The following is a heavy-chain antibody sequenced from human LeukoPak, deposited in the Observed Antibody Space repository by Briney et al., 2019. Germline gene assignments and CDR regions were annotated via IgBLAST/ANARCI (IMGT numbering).Heavy chain of an antibody. V-gene: IGHV3-21*04. D-gene: IGHD5-12*01. J-gene: IGHJ3*02. CDR1: GFTFSSYS. CDR2: ISSSSSNI. Sequence: GGSLRLSCAASGFTFSSYSMYWVRQAPGKGLEWVSSISSSSSNIYYADSVKGRFTISRDNSKNTVYVQMNSLRADDTALYYCAKVAVSGNDNDAFDIWGQGTMVTVSS. CDR3: AKVAVSGNDNDAFDI.